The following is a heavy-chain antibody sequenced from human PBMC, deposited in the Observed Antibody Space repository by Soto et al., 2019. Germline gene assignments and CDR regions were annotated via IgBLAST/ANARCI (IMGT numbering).Heavy chain of an antibody. CDR3: ARHLHYYGSGSYSPPGGMDV. D-gene: IGHD3-10*01. CDR1: GGSISSYY. CDR2: IYYSGST. V-gene: IGHV4-59*08. J-gene: IGHJ6*02. Sequence: SETLSLTCTVSGGSISSYYWSWIRQPPGKGLEWIGYIYYSGSTNYNPSLKSRVTISVDTSKNQFSLKLSSVTAADTAVYYCARHLHYYGSGSYSPPGGMDVWGQGTTVTVSS.